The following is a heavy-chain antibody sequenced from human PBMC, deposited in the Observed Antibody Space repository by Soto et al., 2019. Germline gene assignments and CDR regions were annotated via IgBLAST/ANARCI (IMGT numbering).Heavy chain of an antibody. V-gene: IGHV5-51*06. J-gene: IGHJ4*02. CDR1: GYSFTSYW. CDR3: AGGPPSFDIWPSYYALYLDS. CDR2: IYPGDSHT. D-gene: IGHD3-9*01. Sequence: GASLKISCKGSGYSFTSYWSAWVRQMPGKGLEWMGIIYPGDSHTRYSPSFQGQVTISVDTSISTAYLQWKSLKASDTAMYYCAGGPPSFDIWPSYYALYLDSWGRESPFTASS.